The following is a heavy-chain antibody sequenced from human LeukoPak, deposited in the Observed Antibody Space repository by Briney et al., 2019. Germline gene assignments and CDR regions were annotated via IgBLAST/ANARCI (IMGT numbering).Heavy chain of an antibody. D-gene: IGHD3-10*01. CDR3: AVWSRPYGFEY. Sequence: GGSLRLSCAASGITLRNFGMHWVRQAPGKGLVWVSQISGDGSGTNYADSVKGRFNTSRDNAKNTVFLQMNSLRVDDTAVYYCAVWSRPYGFEYWGQGSLVTVSS. CDR1: GITLRNFG. V-gene: IGHV3-74*01. J-gene: IGHJ4*02. CDR2: ISGDGSGT.